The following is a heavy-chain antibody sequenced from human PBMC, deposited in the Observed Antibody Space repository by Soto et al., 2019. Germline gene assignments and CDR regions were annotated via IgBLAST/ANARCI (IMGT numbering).Heavy chain of an antibody. J-gene: IGHJ5*01. D-gene: IGHD6-19*01. V-gene: IGHV3-30*18. CDR1: GFTFSAYG. CDR2: ISSDGQTK. Sequence: GGSLRLSCVASGFTFSAYGIHWVRQAPGKGLEWVGVISSDGQTKYYADSAKGRFSISRDNSKRTPYLQMDSLRPEDPAVYYLAKEIAEAGDLDSWGHGTLVTVSS. CDR3: AKEIAEAGDLDS.